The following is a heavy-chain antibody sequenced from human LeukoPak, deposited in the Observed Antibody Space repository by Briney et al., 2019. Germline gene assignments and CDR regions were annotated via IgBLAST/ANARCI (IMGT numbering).Heavy chain of an antibody. CDR3: AREPDYGDYYYGMDV. CDR2: ISYDGSNK. V-gene: IGHV3-30*04. Sequence: GRSLRLSCAASGFTFSSYAMHWVRQAPGKGLECVAVISYDGSNKYYADSVKGRFTISRDNSKNTLYLQMNSLRAEDTAVYYCAREPDYGDYYYGMDVWGKGTTVTVSS. CDR1: GFTFSSYA. D-gene: IGHD4-17*01. J-gene: IGHJ6*04.